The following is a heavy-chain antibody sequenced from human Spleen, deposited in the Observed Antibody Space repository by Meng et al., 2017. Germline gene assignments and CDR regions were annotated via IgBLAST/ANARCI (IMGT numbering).Heavy chain of an antibody. Sequence: EVHSVESGGGCVTPGGSLTLSCAASGFTFGNAWMTWVRQAPGKGLEWIGRMKSNVDGGTVDYAAAVKGRFFISRDDSENTFYLQMNSLKTEDTAVYYCSGHVNYWGHGTLVTVSS. V-gene: IGHV3-15*01. D-gene: IGHD3-16*01. CDR2: MKSNVDGGTV. CDR1: GFTFGNAW. J-gene: IGHJ4*01. CDR3: SGHVNY.